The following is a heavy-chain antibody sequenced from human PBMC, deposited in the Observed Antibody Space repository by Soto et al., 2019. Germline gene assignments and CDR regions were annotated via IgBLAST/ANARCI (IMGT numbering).Heavy chain of an antibody. CDR3: ATLPVAGTNTTSDY. Sequence: PSETLSLTCTVSGGCISSGGYYWSWIRQHPGKGLEWIGYIYYSGSTYYNPSLKSRVTISVDTSKNQFSLKLSSVTAADTAVYYCATLPVAGTNTTSDYWGQGTLVTVSS. J-gene: IGHJ4*02. V-gene: IGHV4-31*03. CDR1: GGCISSGGYY. D-gene: IGHD6-19*01. CDR2: IYYSGST.